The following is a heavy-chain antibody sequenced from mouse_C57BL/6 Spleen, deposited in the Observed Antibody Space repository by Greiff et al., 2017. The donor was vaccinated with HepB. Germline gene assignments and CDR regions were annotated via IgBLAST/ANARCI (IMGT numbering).Heavy chain of an antibody. CDR3: AREGIYDGYFFDY. V-gene: IGHV1-22*01. J-gene: IGHJ2*01. Sequence: VQLQQSGPELVKPGASVKMSCKASGYTFTDYNMHWVKQSHGKSLEWIGYINPNNGGTSYNQKFKGKATLTVNKSSSTAYMELRSLTSEDSAVYYCAREGIYDGYFFDYWGQGTTLTVSS. CDR1: GYTFTDYN. CDR2: INPNNGGT. D-gene: IGHD2-3*01.